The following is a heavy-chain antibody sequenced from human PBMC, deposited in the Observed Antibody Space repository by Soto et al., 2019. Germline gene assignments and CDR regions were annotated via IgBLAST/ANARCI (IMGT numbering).Heavy chain of an antibody. CDR3: AFLLGSPPEWFDP. CDR1: GFTFSSYA. J-gene: IGHJ5*02. V-gene: IGHV3-23*01. CDR2: ISGSGGST. Sequence: PGGSLRLSCAASGFTFSSYAMSWVRQAPGKGLEWVSAISGSGGSTYYADSVKGRFTISRDNAKNSLYLQMNSLRAEDTAVYYCAFLLGSPPEWFDPWGQGTLVTVSS. D-gene: IGHD3-10*02.